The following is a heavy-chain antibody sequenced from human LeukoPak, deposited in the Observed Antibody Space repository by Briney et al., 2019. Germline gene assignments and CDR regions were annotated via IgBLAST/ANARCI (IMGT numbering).Heavy chain of an antibody. D-gene: IGHD2-15*01. CDR2: ISWNSGTI. Sequence: GGSLRLSCAASGFAFDDYVMNWVRQAPGKGLEWVSGISWNSGTIGYADSVKGRFTISRDNAKNSLYLQMNSLRAEDTALYYCVKGAAYHLGDAFDIWGQGTMVTVSS. CDR1: GFAFDDYV. CDR3: VKGAAYHLGDAFDI. J-gene: IGHJ3*02. V-gene: IGHV3-9*01.